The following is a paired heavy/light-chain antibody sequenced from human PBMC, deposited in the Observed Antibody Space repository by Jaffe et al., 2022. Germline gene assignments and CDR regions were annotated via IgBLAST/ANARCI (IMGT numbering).Light chain of an antibody. J-gene: IGKJ4*01. CDR2: WAS. CDR1: QSVLYSSNNKNY. CDR3: QQYYTTPVT. Sequence: DIVMTQSPDSLAVSLGERATINCKSSQSVLYSSNNKNYLAWYQQKPRQPPKLLIYWASARESGVPDRFSGSGSGTDFTLTISSLQAEDVAVYYCQQYYTTPVTFGGGTKVEIK. V-gene: IGKV4-1*01.
Heavy chain of an antibody. CDR1: GFSFSSYA. D-gene: IGHD4-17*01. Sequence: EVQLLESGGGLVQPGGSLRLSCAASGFSFSSYAMNWVRQAPGKGLEWVSTISGSGDRTYYADSVKGRFTISRDNSKNTLYLQMNSLRADDTAVYYCAKTLHTVTTRMDYFDYWGQGTLVTVSS. CDR3: AKTLHTVTTRMDYFDY. J-gene: IGHJ4*02. V-gene: IGHV3-23*01. CDR2: ISGSGDRT.